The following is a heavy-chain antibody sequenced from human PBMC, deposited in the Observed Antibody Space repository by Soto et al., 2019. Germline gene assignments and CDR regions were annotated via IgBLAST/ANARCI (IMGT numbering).Heavy chain of an antibody. CDR3: ARVSSEVITFGGVIAPDAFAI. CDR2: ISYDGSNK. D-gene: IGHD3-16*02. Sequence: GGSLRLSCAASGFTFSSYAMHWVRQAPGKGLEWVAVISYDGSNKYYADSVKGRFTISRDNSKNTLYLQMNSLRAEDTAVYYCARVSSEVITFGGVIAPDAFAIWGQGTMVTVSS. J-gene: IGHJ3*02. V-gene: IGHV3-30-3*01. CDR1: GFTFSSYA.